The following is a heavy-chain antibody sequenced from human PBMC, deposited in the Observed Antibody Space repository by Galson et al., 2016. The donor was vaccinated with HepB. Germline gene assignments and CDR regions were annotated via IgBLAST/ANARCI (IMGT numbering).Heavy chain of an antibody. J-gene: IGHJ6*02. V-gene: IGHV5-51*03. CDR1: GFSFTNYW. CDR3: ATLYWNADDYNGMDV. Sequence: QSGAEVKKPGESLKISCKGSGFSFTNYWIGWVRQMPGKGLEWMGIIYPDDSDTRYSPSFQGQVTISADKSISTAYRQWSSLKASDTAMYYCATLYWNADDYNGMDVWGQGTTVTVSS. D-gene: IGHD1-1*01. CDR2: IYPDDSDT.